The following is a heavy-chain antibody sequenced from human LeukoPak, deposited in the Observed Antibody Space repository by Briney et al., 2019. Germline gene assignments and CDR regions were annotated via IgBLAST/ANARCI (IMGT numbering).Heavy chain of an antibody. V-gene: IGHV3-23*01. D-gene: IGHD5-24*01. CDR3: AKGRGDGYNWRFDY. CDR2: ISGSGGRT. J-gene: IGHJ4*02. Sequence: GGSLRLSCAASGFIFSNYGMSWVRQAPGKGREWVSGISGSGGRTYYADSVKGRFTISRDNSKNTLYLQMSSLRAEDTAEYSCAKGRGDGYNWRFDYWGEGTLVTVSS. CDR1: GFIFSNYG.